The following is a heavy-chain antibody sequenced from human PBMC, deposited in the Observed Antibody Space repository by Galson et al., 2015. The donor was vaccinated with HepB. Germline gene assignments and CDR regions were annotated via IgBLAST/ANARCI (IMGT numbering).Heavy chain of an antibody. CDR3: ARDTGYSSGWPRFDY. J-gene: IGHJ4*02. CDR1: GFTFSSYS. CDR2: ISSSSSYI. D-gene: IGHD6-19*01. V-gene: IGHV3-21*01. Sequence: SLRLSCAASGFTFSSYSMNWVRQAPGKGLEWVSSISSSSSYIYYADSVKGRFTISRDNAKNSLYLQMNSLRAEDTAVYYCARDTGYSSGWPRFDYWGQGTLVTVSS.